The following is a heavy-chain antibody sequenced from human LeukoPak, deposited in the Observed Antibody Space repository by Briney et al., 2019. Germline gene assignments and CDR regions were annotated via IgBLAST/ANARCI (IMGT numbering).Heavy chain of an antibody. CDR1: LYTFNTYV. D-gene: IGHD6-19*01. CDR2: ISAYNGNP. CDR3: AREGRQWIPLNWFDP. V-gene: IGHV1-18*04. Sequence: GPSVRLSCKASLYTFNTYVINRVPQAPGQGVEGRGWISAYNGNPNYAPNFQGRITLTTETSTSTAYMELPSLRFDDTAVYYCAREGRQWIPLNWFDPWGEGTLVIVSS. J-gene: IGHJ5*02.